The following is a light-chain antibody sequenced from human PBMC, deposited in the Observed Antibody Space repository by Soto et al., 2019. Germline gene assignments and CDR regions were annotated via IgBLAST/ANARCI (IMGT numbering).Light chain of an antibody. Sequence: QSVLTQAPSASGTPGQRVTISCSGSSSSIGSNTVSWYQQVPGTAPKLLIYSNDQRHSGVPDRFSGSKSGTSASLAIGGLQSEDEADYYCAAWEGSLNGWVFGGGTKLTVL. V-gene: IGLV1-44*01. CDR1: SSSIGSNT. CDR3: AAWEGSLNGWV. J-gene: IGLJ3*02. CDR2: SND.